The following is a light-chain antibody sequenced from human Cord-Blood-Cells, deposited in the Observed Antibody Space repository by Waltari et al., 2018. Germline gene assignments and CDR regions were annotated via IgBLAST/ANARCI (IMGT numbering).Light chain of an antibody. CDR3: QSADSSGTYYV. CDR1: ALPKQY. CDR2: KDS. J-gene: IGLJ1*01. V-gene: IGLV3-25*03. Sequence: SYELTQPPSVSVAPGQTARITCSGAALPKQYAYGYQQKPGQAPVLVIYKDSERPSGIPERFSGSSSGTTVTLTISGVQAEDEADYYCQSADSSGTYYVFGTGTKVTVL.